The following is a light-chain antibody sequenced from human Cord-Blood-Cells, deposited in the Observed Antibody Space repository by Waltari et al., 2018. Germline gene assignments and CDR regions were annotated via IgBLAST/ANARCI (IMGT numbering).Light chain of an antibody. J-gene: IGLJ2*01. CDR1: SSDVGSYNL. CDR3: CSYAGSSTLV. CDR2: EVS. V-gene: IGLV2-23*02. Sequence: QSALTQPASVSGSPGQSITISCTGTSSDVGSYNLVSWYQQHPDKAPKLMIYEVSKRPSGVSNLVSRPKSGNTASLTISGLQAEDEADYYCCSYAGSSTLVVGGGTKLTVL.